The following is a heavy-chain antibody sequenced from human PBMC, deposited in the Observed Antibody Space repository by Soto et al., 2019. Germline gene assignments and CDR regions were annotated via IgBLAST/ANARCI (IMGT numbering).Heavy chain of an antibody. V-gene: IGHV1-46*01. CDR1: GYTFTSYY. CDR2: INPSGGST. D-gene: IGHD3-9*01. Sequence: ASVKVSCKASGYTFTSYYMHWVRQAPGQGLEWMGIINPSGGSTSYAQKFQGRVTMTRDTSTSTVYMELSSLRSEDTAVYYCARETVYDILTGYWAKYYYYGMDVWGQGTTVTVSS. CDR3: ARETVYDILTGYWAKYYYYGMDV. J-gene: IGHJ6*02.